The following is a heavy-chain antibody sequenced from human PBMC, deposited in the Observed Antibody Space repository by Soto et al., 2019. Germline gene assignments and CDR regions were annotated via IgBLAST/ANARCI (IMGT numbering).Heavy chain of an antibody. V-gene: IGHV1-8*01. CDR3: ARGRRYCTTTSCYPPALFPYGMDV. Sequence: ASVKVSCKTSGYTFTNYDINWVRQAAGRGLEWMGWINPDSDNTGYAQKFQGRATMTRDTSISTAYMELNSLRSEDTAVYYCARGRRYCTTTSCYPPALFPYGMDVWGQGTTVTVSS. J-gene: IGHJ6*02. CDR2: INPDSDNT. D-gene: IGHD2-2*01. CDR1: GYTFTNYD.